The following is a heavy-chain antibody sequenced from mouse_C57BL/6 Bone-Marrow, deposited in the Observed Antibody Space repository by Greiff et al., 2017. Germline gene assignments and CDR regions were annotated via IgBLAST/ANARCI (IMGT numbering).Heavy chain of an antibody. D-gene: IGHD2-4*01. V-gene: IGHV5-17*01. CDR1: GFTFSDYG. CDR3: ARASTMITKFAY. Sequence: EVMLVESGGGLVKPGGSLKLSCAASGFTFSDYGMHWVRQAPEKGLAWVAYISSGSSTIYYADTVKGRFTISRDNAKNTLFLQMTSLRSEDTAMYYCARASTMITKFAYWGQGTLVTVSA. CDR2: ISSGSSTI. J-gene: IGHJ3*01.